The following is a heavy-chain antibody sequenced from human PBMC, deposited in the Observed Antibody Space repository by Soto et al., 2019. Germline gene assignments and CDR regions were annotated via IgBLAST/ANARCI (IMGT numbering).Heavy chain of an antibody. D-gene: IGHD2-8*01. CDR3: AKSNALTI. V-gene: IGHV3-7*01. CDR1: GFTFGGYW. J-gene: IGHJ3*02. Sequence: EAQVVESGGGLVQPGGSLRLSCAASGFTFGGYWMNWVRQAPGKGLEWVANIKEDGTVKNYVDSVNGRFTISRDNAKNSLYLQMNSLRVEDTAVYYCAKSNALTIWGQGTMVTVSS. CDR2: IKEDGTVK.